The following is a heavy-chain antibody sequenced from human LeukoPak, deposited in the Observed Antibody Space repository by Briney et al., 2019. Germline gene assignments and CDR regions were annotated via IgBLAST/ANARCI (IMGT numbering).Heavy chain of an antibody. CDR1: GGSFSGYY. D-gene: IGHD2-15*01. CDR3: ARVSCSGGSCKYFGY. V-gene: IGHV4-34*01. J-gene: IGHJ4*02. Sequence: SETPSLTCAVYGGSFSGYYWSWIRQPPGKGLEWIGEINHSGSTNYNPSLKSRVTISVDTSKNQFSLKLSSVTAADTAVYYCARVSCSGGSCKYFGYWGQGTLVTVSS. CDR2: INHSGST.